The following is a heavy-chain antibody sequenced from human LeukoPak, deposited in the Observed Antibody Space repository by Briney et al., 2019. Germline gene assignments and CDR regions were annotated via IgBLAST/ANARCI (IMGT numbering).Heavy chain of an antibody. CDR1: GGSFSSYY. J-gene: IGHJ4*02. CDR2: IYYSGST. D-gene: IGHD5-18*01. Sequence: SETLSLTCAVYGGSFSSYYWTWIRQPPGKGLEWIGYIYYSGSTNYNPSLKSRVTMSIDTSKNQFSLKLSSVTAADTAVYYCVRTCGYSYASCGWGQGTLVIVSS. CDR3: VRTCGYSYASCG. V-gene: IGHV4-59*01.